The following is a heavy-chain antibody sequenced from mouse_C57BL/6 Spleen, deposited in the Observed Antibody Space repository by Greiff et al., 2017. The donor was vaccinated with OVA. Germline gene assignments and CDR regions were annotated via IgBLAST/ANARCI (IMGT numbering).Heavy chain of an antibody. J-gene: IGHJ4*01. CDR1: GYTFTDHT. D-gene: IGHD2-4*01. CDR3: ASFYYDYDGYYAMDY. Sequence: QVQLQQSDAELVKPGASVKISCKVSGYTFTDHTIHWMKQRPEQGLEWIGYIYPRDGSTKYNEKFKGKATLTADKSSSTAYMQLNSLTSEDSAVYFCASFYYDYDGYYAMDYWGQGTSVTVSS. V-gene: IGHV1-78*01. CDR2: IYPRDGST.